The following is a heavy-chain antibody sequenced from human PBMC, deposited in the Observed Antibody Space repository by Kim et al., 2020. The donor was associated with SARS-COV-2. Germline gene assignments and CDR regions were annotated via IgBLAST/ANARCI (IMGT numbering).Heavy chain of an antibody. D-gene: IGHD2-21*01. V-gene: IGHV4-61*01. CDR2: IYYSGST. J-gene: IGHJ6*02. CDR3: ASVVPLGMDV. Sequence: SETLSLTCTVSGGSVSSGSYYWSWIRQPPGKGLEWIGYIYYSGSTNYNPSLKSRVTISVDTSKNQFSLKLSSVTAADTAVYYCASVVPLGMDVWGQGTTVTVSS. CDR1: GGSVSSGSYY.